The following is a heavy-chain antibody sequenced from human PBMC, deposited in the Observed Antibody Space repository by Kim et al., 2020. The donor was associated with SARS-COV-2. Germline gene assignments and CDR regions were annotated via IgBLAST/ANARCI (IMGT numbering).Heavy chain of an antibody. D-gene: IGHD6-13*01. CDR3: GSAAGQSHYYYGMDV. CDR2: IIPIFGTA. J-gene: IGHJ6*02. CDR1: GGTFSSYA. Sequence: SVKVSCKASGGTFSSYAISWVRQAPGQGLEWMGGIIPIFGTANYAQKFQGRVTITADESTSTAYMELSSLRSEDTAVYYCGSAAGQSHYYYGMDVWGQGTTVTVSS. V-gene: IGHV1-69*13.